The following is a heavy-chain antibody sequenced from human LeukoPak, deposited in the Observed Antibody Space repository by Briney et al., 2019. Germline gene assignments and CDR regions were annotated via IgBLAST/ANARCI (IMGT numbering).Heavy chain of an antibody. J-gene: IGHJ4*02. D-gene: IGHD6-19*01. V-gene: IGHV3-21*01. Sequence: GGSLRLSCVASGFTFSSSSMSWVRQAPGKGLEWVSSISGGRSIYAESVNGRFTSSRDTAKNSVYLQMNSLRVEDSALYYCARDNSGWSRDYWGQGTLVTVSA. CDR3: ARDNSGWSRDY. CDR1: GFTFSSSS. CDR2: ISGGRSI.